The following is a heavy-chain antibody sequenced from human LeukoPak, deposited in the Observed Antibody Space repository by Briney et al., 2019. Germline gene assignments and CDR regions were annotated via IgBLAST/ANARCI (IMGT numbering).Heavy chain of an antibody. V-gene: IGHV1-69*10. CDR1: GYTFTSYG. Sequence: SVKVSCKASGYTFTSYGISWVRQAPGQGLEWMGGIIPILRIANYAQKFQGRVTITADKSTSTAYMELSSLRSEDMAVYYCARRYCSGGSCPEYFQHWGQGTLVTVSS. CDR3: ARRYCSGGSCPEYFQH. D-gene: IGHD2-15*01. J-gene: IGHJ1*01. CDR2: IIPILRIA.